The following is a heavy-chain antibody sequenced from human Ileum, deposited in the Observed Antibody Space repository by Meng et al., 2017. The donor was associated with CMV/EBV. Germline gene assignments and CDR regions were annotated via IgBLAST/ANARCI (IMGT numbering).Heavy chain of an antibody. Sequence: QVLLQQSGPGLVKPSQTPSLTCAISGDSVSSNSVTWNWIRQSPSRGLEWLGRTYYRSKWYNDYAVSVKSRITINPDTSKNQFSLQLNSMTPEDTAVYYCIRAYYYDSSGYYDYWGQGTLVTVSS. CDR2: TYYRSKWYN. D-gene: IGHD3-22*01. V-gene: IGHV6-1*01. CDR1: GDSVSSNSVT. J-gene: IGHJ4*02. CDR3: IRAYYYDSSGYYDY.